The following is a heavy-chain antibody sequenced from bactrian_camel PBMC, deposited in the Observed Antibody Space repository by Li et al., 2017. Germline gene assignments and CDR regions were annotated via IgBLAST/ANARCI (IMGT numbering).Heavy chain of an antibody. CDR3: ATGLEVVVVGSFAY. D-gene: IGHD2*01. CDR2: ISSSGGST. CDR1: GFTFSTYA. Sequence: VQLVESGGGLVQPGGSLRLSCAASGFTFSTYAMSWVRQAPGKGLEWVSLISSSGGSTLYADSVKGRFTISRDNAKNTVYLQMNSLKSEDTALYYCATGLEVVVVGSFAYWGQGTQVTVS. V-gene: IGHV3S40*01. J-gene: IGHJ4*01.